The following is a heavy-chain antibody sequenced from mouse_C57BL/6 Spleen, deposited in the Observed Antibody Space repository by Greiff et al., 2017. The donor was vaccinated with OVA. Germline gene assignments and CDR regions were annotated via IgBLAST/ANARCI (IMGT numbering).Heavy chain of an antibody. CDR3: AIYGSYWYFDV. V-gene: IGHV1-78*01. CDR1: GYTFTDHT. J-gene: IGHJ1*03. CDR2: IYPRDGST. D-gene: IGHD1-1*01. Sequence: VKLQESDAELVKPGASVKISCKVSGYTFTDHTIHWMKQRPEQGLEWIGYIYPRDGSTKYNEKFKGKATLTPDKSSSTAYMQLNSLTSEDSAVYFCAIYGSYWYFDVWGTGTTVTVSS.